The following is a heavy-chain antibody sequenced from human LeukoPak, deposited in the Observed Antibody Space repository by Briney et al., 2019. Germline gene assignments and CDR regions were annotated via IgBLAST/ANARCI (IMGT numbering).Heavy chain of an antibody. CDR2: KWYDGSYK. Sequence: GRSLRLSCAPSGFTFSSYGMHWVRQAPGKGLEWVAVKWYDGSYKYYADSVKGRFTISRDNSKNTLYLQMNSLRAEDTAVYYCARDRRGYDSSGYYDYWGQGTLVTVSS. V-gene: IGHV3-33*01. D-gene: IGHD3-22*01. CDR3: ARDRRGYDSSGYYDY. CDR1: GFTFSSYG. J-gene: IGHJ4*02.